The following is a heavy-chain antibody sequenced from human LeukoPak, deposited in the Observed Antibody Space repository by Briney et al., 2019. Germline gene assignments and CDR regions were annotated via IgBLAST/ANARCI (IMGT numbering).Heavy chain of an antibody. V-gene: IGHV3-23*01. CDR1: GFTFSSSA. J-gene: IGHJ4*02. Sequence: GGSLRLSCAASGFTFSSSAMNWVRQAPGKGLEWVSVISGSGGSTYYADSVKGRFTISRDNSKNTLYLQMNSLRAEDTAVYYCAKRVVGATDFDYWGQGTLVTVSS. CDR3: AKRVVGATDFDY. CDR2: ISGSGGST. D-gene: IGHD1-26*01.